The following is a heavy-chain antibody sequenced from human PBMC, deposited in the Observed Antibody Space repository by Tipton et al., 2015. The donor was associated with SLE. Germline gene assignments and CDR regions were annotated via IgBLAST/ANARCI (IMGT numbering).Heavy chain of an antibody. J-gene: IGHJ6*03. Sequence: TLSLTCTVSGGSISSYYWSWIRQPPGKGLEWIGYIYYSGSTNYNPSLKSRVTISVDTSKNQFSLKLSSVTAADTAVYYCARGYSSSYYSYYYMDVWGKGTAVTVSS. CDR1: GGSISSYY. CDR3: ARGYSSSYYSYYYMDV. D-gene: IGHD6-6*01. V-gene: IGHV4-59*01. CDR2: IYYSGST.